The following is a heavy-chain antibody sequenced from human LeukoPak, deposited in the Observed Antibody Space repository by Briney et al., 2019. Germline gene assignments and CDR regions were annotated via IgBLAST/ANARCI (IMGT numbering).Heavy chain of an antibody. CDR2: IIPILGIA. J-gene: IGHJ6*02. V-gene: IGHV1-69*04. D-gene: IGHD3-10*01. CDR3: ARPIYYGSGSYYNGMDV. Sequence: VASVTVSCKASGGTFSSYAISWVRQAPGQGLEWMGRIIPILGIANYAQKFQGRVTITADKSTSTAYMELSSLSSEDTAVYYCARPIYYGSGSYYNGMDVWGQGTTVTVSS. CDR1: GGTFSSYA.